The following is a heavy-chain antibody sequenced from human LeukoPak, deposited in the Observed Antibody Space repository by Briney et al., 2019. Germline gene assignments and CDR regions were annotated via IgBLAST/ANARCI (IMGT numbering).Heavy chain of an antibody. CDR3: ARPIDNGSGSYYFPY. V-gene: IGHV3-30-3*01. D-gene: IGHD3-10*01. CDR1: GFSFHYYA. J-gene: IGHJ4*02. Sequence: GRSLRLSCAASGFSFHYYAMHWVRQAPGKGLEWVAVISYDGTNEYYADSVKGRLTISRDNSKNTLYMQMNSLRPEDTAVYYCARPIDNGSGSYYFPYWGQGTLVTASS. CDR2: ISYDGTNE.